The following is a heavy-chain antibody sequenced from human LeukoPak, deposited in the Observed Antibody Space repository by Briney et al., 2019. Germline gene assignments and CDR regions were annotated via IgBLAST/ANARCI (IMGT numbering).Heavy chain of an antibody. Sequence: PSETLSLTCTVSGGSFSSRDYYWTWIRQPPGKGLEWLGYIYYSGSSYYNPSLKSRVTISVDTSKNQFSLNLSSVTAADTAVYYCARENYYDSSGYFLFDYWGQGTPVIVSS. CDR2: IYYSGSS. CDR1: GGSFSSRDYY. D-gene: IGHD3-22*01. J-gene: IGHJ4*02. CDR3: ARENYYDSSGYFLFDY. V-gene: IGHV4-30-4*08.